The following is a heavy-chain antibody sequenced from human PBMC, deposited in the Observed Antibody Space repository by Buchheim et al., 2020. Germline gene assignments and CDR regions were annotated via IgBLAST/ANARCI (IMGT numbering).Heavy chain of an antibody. J-gene: IGHJ4*02. V-gene: IGHV3-30*18. CDR1: GFTFSSYG. D-gene: IGHD1-26*01. CDR3: AKEVWSWEQKSSFDY. Sequence: QVQLVESGGGVVQPGRSLRLSCAASGFTFSSYGMHWVRQAPGKGLEWVALISYDGSHRYYAVSVKGRFTLSRDNSKNTLYLQLNSLRAEDTAVYYCAKEVWSWEQKSSFDYWGQGTL. CDR2: ISYDGSHR.